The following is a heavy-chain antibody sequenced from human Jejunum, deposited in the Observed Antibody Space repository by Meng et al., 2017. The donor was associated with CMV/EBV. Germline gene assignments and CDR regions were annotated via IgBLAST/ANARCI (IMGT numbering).Heavy chain of an antibody. D-gene: IGHD2/OR15-2a*01. Sequence: AASGFTFSTYIMNWVRQAPGKGLEWVSSISPSSNYIYYADSVKGRFTISRDNAKNSLYLEMNSLRADDTAVYYCAKESMARNYFDYWGQGTLVTVSS. V-gene: IGHV3-21*01. CDR1: GFTFSTYI. J-gene: IGHJ4*02. CDR2: ISPSSNYI. CDR3: AKESMARNYFDY.